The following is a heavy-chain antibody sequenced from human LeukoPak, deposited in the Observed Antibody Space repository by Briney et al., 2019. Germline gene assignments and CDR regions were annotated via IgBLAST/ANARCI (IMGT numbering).Heavy chain of an antibody. V-gene: IGHV4-34*01. J-gene: IGHJ5*02. CDR1: GGSFSGYY. Sequence: SETLSLTCAVYGGSFSGYYWSWIRQPPGKGLEWIGEINHSGSTNYNPSLKSRVTISVDTSKNQFSLKLSSVTAADTAVYYCAKASFGELRFDPWGQGTLVTVSS. D-gene: IGHD3-10*01. CDR3: AKASFGELRFDP. CDR2: INHSGST.